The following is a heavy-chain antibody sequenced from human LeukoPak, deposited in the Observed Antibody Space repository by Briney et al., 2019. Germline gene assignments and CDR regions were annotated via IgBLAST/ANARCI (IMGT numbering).Heavy chain of an antibody. J-gene: IGHJ4*02. CDR1: GGSVSSYY. CDR2: IYYSGST. V-gene: IGHV4-59*08. Sequence: SETLSLTCTVSGGSVSSYYWSWIRQPPGKGLEWIGDIYYSGSTKYNPSLKSRVTISVDTSKNKFSLKLSSVSAGDTAVYYCATGADSSGYYSIFSFVYWGQGNLGTVSS. CDR3: ATGADSSGYYSIFSFVY. D-gene: IGHD3-22*01.